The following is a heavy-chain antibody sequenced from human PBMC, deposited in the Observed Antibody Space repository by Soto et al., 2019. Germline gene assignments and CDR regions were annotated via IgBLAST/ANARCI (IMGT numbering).Heavy chain of an antibody. CDR1: GLTFSDYY. Sequence: EAQVVESGGGLVQPGGSLRLSCAVSGLTFSDYYFDWVRQPPGKGLEWVGRSKNKAHGYTMEYAASVKGRFTISRDDSKNSVLIQMSSLRAGDTAVYYCVIVGRTSWGHGTTVTVPS. V-gene: IGHV3-72*01. J-gene: IGHJ3*01. CDR2: SKNKAHGYTM. CDR3: VIVGRTS. D-gene: IGHD3-3*01.